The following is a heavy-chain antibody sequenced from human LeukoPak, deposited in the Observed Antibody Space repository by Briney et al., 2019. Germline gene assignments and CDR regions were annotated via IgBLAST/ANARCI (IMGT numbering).Heavy chain of an antibody. CDR2: IYYSGST. V-gene: IGHV4-59*05. Sequence: PSETLSLTCTDSGGSVSSYYWSWIRQPPGKGLEWIGSIYYSGSTYYNPSLKSRVTISVDTSKNQFSLKLSSVTAADTAVYYCARNYCSSTSCYRDDYYYMDVWGKGTTVTVSS. D-gene: IGHD2-2*02. CDR3: ARNYCSSTSCYRDDYYYMDV. CDR1: GGSVSSYY. J-gene: IGHJ6*03.